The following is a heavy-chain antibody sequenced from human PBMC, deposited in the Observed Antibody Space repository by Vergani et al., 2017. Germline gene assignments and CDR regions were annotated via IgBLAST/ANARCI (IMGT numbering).Heavy chain of an antibody. Sequence: VQLVESGGGLVKPGGSLRLSCVASGFTFGTYGMHWVRQAPGRGLEWVAFLRYDGSNEYYGDAVKGRFIISRDNSKNMLSLEMHSLRPEDTAVYYCANSYCSSLSCYAFYGMEVWGQGTTVTVSS. D-gene: IGHD2-2*01. V-gene: IGHV3-30*02. CDR1: GFTFGTYG. J-gene: IGHJ6*02. CDR3: ANSYCSSLSCYAFYGMEV. CDR2: LRYDGSNE.